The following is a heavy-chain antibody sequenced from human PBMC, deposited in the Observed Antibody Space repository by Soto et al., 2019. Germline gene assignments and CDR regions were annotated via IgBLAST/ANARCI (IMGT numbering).Heavy chain of an antibody. J-gene: IGHJ3*02. D-gene: IGHD6-19*01. V-gene: IGHV3-30-3*01. Sequence: QVQLVESGGGVVQPGRSLRLSCAASGFTFSIYAMHWVRQAPGTGLEWVAVISYDGSNKYYADSVKGRFTISRDNSKNTLYLQMNSLRAEDTAVYYCARAPRAVPDAFDIWGQGTMVTVSS. CDR1: GFTFSIYA. CDR3: ARAPRAVPDAFDI. CDR2: ISYDGSNK.